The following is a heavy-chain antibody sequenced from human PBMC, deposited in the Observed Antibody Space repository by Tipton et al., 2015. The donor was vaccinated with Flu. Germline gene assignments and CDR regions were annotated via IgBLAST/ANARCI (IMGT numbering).Heavy chain of an antibody. J-gene: IGHJ4*02. V-gene: IGHV4-59*01. CDR2: IYYSGST. Sequence: TLSLTCTVSGGSISSYYWSWIRQPPGKGLEWIGYIYYSGSTNYNPSLKSRVTISVDTSKNQFSLKLSSVTAADTAVYYCARVRYYDSSGFYSGGFDFWAQGTLVPVSS. CDR3: ARVRYYDSSGFYSGGFDF. CDR1: GGSISSYY. D-gene: IGHD3-22*01.